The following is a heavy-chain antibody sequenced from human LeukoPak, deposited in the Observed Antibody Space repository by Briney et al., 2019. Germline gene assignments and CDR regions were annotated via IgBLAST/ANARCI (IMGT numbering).Heavy chain of an antibody. CDR1: GYSISSGYY. J-gene: IGHJ3*02. V-gene: IGHV4-38-2*02. CDR2: IYHSGST. CDR3: AREPKDGYASLPAFDI. D-gene: IGHD5-24*01. Sequence: SETLSLTCTVSGYSISSGYYWGWIRQPPGKGLEWIASIYHSGSTYYNPSLKSRVTISVDTSKNQFSLKLSSVTAADTAVYYCAREPKDGYASLPAFDIWGQGTMVTVSS.